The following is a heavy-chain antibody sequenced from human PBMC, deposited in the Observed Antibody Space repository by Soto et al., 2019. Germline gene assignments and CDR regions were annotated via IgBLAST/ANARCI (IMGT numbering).Heavy chain of an antibody. J-gene: IGHJ6*02. CDR3: ARDPEVTGTTPVPYYYYGMDV. CDR2: ISSSSSYI. CDR1: GFTFSSYS. D-gene: IGHD1-7*01. Sequence: GGSLRLSCAASGFTFSSYSMNWVRQAPGKGLEWVSSISSSSSYIYYADSVKGRFTISRDNAKNSLYLQMNSLRAEDTAVYYCARDPEVTGTTPVPYYYYGMDVWGQGTTVTVSS. V-gene: IGHV3-21*01.